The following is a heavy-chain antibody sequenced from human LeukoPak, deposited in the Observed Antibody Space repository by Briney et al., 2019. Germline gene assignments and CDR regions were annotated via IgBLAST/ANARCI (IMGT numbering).Heavy chain of an antibody. V-gene: IGHV3-15*01. CDR2: IKSKTDGGTT. CDR1: GFTFNNAR. CDR3: NIGPKVVPAARNFQH. D-gene: IGHD2-2*01. J-gene: IGHJ1*01. Sequence: GGSLRLSCAASGFTFNNARMSWVRQAPGKGLEWVGRIKSKTDGGTTDYGAPVKGRFTISRDDSKNTLYLQMNSLQTEDTAVYYCNIGPKVVPAARNFQHWGQGTLVTVSS.